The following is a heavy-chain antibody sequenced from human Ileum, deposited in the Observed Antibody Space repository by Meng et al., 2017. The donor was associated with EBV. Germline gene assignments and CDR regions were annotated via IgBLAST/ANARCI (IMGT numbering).Heavy chain of an antibody. J-gene: IGHJ4*02. D-gene: IGHD3-22*01. CDR3: ASSDYYRSDY. CDR1: GGSISRSDW. V-gene: IGHV4-4*02. CDR2: TSHSGST. Sequence: QVQLQGPGPGLVMPSGTLSLPCAVSGGSISRSDWWSWVRQPPGKGLEWIGETSHSGSTNYSPSLKSRVTISLDKSKNQLSLKLNSVTAADTAVYYCASSDYYRSDYWGQGTLVTVSS.